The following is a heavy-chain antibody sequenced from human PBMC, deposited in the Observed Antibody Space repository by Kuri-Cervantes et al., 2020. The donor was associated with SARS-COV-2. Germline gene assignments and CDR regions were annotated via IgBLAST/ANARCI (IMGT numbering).Heavy chain of an antibody. V-gene: IGHV1-8*03. J-gene: IGHJ4*02. CDR1: GYTFTNYE. CDR3: ARASVVPAAYPTFDY. Sequence: GGSLRLSCKASGYTFTNYEINWVRQATGQGLEWMGWMNPNSGDTDYAQKFQGRVTVTTDESTSTAYMELSSLRSEDTAVYYCARASVVPAAYPTFDYWGQGTLVTVSS. D-gene: IGHD2-2*01. CDR2: MNPNSGDT.